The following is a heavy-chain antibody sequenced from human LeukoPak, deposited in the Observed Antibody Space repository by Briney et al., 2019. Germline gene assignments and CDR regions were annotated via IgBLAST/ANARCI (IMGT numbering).Heavy chain of an antibody. Sequence: PSETLSLTCTVSGGSISNYWSWIRQPAGKGLEWIGRFYTSGTTNYNPSLKSRVTMSVDTSRNQLSLELSSVTAADTAVYYCARAAGHCNTTTCYPEYFQHWGQGTLVTVSS. V-gene: IGHV4-4*07. CDR3: ARAAGHCNTTTCYPEYFQH. CDR2: FYTSGTT. D-gene: IGHD2-2*01. J-gene: IGHJ1*01. CDR1: GGSISNY.